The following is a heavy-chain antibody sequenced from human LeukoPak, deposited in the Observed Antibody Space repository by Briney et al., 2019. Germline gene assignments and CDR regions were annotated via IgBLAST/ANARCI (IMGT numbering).Heavy chain of an antibody. Sequence: SQTLSLTCTVSGGSISSGGYYWSWIRQPPGKGLEWIGYIYYGGSTNYNPSLKSRVTISVDTSKNQFSLKLSSVTAADTAVYYCARGSYDYVWGSYLPDYWGQGTLVTVSS. J-gene: IGHJ4*02. CDR2: IYYGGST. CDR1: GGSISSGGYY. CDR3: ARGSYDYVWGSYLPDY. V-gene: IGHV4-61*08. D-gene: IGHD3-16*01.